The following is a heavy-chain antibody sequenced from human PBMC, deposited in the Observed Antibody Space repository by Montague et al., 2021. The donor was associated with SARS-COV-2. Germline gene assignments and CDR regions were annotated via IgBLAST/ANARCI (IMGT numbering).Heavy chain of an antibody. CDR1: GGSISSNF. D-gene: IGHD5-12*01. V-gene: IGHV4-59*01. Sequence: ETLSLTCTVSGGSISSNFWSWIRQPPGKGLEWIGYIYYSGSANYNPSLKSRVTISVDTSKKQLSLQLSSVTAADTAVYYCARTRGYDPLFDFWGQGTLVTVSS. CDR3: ARTRGYDPLFDF. CDR2: IYYSGSA. J-gene: IGHJ4*02.